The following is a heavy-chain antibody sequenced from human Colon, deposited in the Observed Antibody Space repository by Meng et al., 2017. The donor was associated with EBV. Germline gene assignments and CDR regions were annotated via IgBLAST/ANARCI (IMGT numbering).Heavy chain of an antibody. CDR3: VISSHN. J-gene: IGHJ4*02. V-gene: IGHV4-39*07. CDR1: GGSITSTSSY. Sequence: LPGSVPGLVKPSETLSPTCTISGGSITSTSSYWGWVRQPPGKGLEWIGSIYYRGSTSYNPSLKSRISMSVDMSKNQFSLKVNSVTAADTAIYYCVISSHNWGQGTLVTVSS. D-gene: IGHD3-3*02. CDR2: IYYRGST.